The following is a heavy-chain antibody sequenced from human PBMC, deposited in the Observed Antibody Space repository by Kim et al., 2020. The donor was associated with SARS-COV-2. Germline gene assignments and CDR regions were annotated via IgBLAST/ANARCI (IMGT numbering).Heavy chain of an antibody. J-gene: IGHJ4*02. V-gene: IGHV3-7*05. CDR3: VSGYDSGY. CDR1: GFTFSRYW. CDR2: IKQDGSEK. Sequence: GGSLRLSCIASGFTFSRYWMSWVRQAPGKGLEWVANIKQDGSEKNYVDSVKGRFTISRDNAKNSLYLQMNSLRAEDTAVYYAVSGYDSGYWGQGALVTVS. D-gene: IGHD5-12*01.